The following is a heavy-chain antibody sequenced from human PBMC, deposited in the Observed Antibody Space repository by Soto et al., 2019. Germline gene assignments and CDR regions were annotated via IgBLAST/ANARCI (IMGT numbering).Heavy chain of an antibody. CDR3: ATRITVFGLLIPPFDP. V-gene: IGHV4-34*01. Sequence: PSETLSSLTCAVYGGSVNGYYWNWIRQPPGKGLGWIGEINHTGGTHYNPSLKSRVTMSVDTSKNQFSLRLSSVTAADTAIYYCATRITVFGLLIPPFDPWGQGTQVTVSS. D-gene: IGHD3-3*01. CDR2: INHTGGT. J-gene: IGHJ5*02. CDR1: GGSVNGYY.